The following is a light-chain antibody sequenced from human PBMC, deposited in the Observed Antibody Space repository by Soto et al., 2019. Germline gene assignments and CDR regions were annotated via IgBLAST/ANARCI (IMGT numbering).Light chain of an antibody. J-gene: IGKJ1*01. CDR3: QQYNGYAT. Sequence: DIQMTHSPSTLSASVGDRVTITCRASQSISNWLAWYQQKPGKAPKLLIYAASSLESGVPSRFSGGGFGTEFTLTISGLKPDDFGTYDGQQYNGYATCGRGHKVDIK. CDR2: AAS. CDR1: QSISNW. V-gene: IGKV1-5*01.